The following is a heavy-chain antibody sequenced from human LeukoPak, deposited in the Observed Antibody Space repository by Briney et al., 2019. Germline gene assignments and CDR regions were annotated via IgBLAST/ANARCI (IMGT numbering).Heavy chain of an antibody. CDR2: MYYSGST. CDR3: ARLLKYSGSYYCDF. V-gene: IGHV4-39*01. CDR1: GGSVSSTRHY. D-gene: IGHD1-26*01. Sequence: KTSETLSLTCTVSGGSVSSTRHYWGRIRQPPGKGLEWIGNMYYSGSTYYNPSLRSRVTTSVDTTKNQFSLKLGSVTAADTAVYYCARLLKYSGSYYCDFWGQGALVTVSS. J-gene: IGHJ4*02.